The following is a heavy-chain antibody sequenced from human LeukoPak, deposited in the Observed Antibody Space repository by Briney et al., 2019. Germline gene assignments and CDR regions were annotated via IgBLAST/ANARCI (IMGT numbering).Heavy chain of an antibody. CDR1: GFTFSNYG. CDR3: ARGQFEGDAFDI. CDR2: LSSSGGST. Sequence: PGGSLRLSCAASGFTFSNYGMNWVRQAPGKGLEWVSALSSSGGSTYYADSVKGRFTISRDNAKNSLYLQMNSLRAEDTAVYYCARGQFEGDAFDIWGQGTMVTVSS. J-gene: IGHJ3*02. D-gene: IGHD3-9*01. V-gene: IGHV3-48*03.